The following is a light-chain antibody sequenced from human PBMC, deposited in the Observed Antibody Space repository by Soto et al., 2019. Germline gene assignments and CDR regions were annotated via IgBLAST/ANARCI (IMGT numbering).Light chain of an antibody. CDR1: QSVSSN. J-gene: IGKJ5*01. CDR2: GAS. Sequence: EIVMTQSPATLSVSPGERATLSCRASQSVSSNLAWYQQKPGQAPRLLIHGASTRATGIPARFSGSGSGTEFTLTISSLQSEDFAVYYCQQYNSWPITFGRGTRLEIK. V-gene: IGKV3-15*01. CDR3: QQYNSWPIT.